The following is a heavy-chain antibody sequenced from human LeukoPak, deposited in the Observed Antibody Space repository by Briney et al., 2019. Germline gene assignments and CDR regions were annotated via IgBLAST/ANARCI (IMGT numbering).Heavy chain of an antibody. CDR3: ARGLGYCSTASCSPDY. Sequence: PSQTLSLTCTVSGGSISSGGYYWSWIRQPPGKGLEWIGYIYHSGITYYIPSLKSRVTISVDGSKNQFSLGLNSVTAADTAVYYCARGLGYCSTASCSPDYWGQGTLVTVSS. CDR2: IYHSGIT. D-gene: IGHD2-2*01. V-gene: IGHV4-30-2*01. J-gene: IGHJ4*02. CDR1: GGSISSGGYY.